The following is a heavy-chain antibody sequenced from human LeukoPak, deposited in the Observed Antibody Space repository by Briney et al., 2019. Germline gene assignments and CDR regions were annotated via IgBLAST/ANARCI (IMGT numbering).Heavy chain of an antibody. J-gene: IGHJ6*03. Sequence: KPSETVSLTCTVSGGSISSYYWSWIRQPPGKGLEWIGYIYYSGSTNYNPSLKSRVTISVDTSKNQFSLKLSSVTAADTAAYYCARALRAYSYGAFGLYYMDAWGKGATVTVSS. V-gene: IGHV4-59*01. CDR1: GGSISSYY. CDR3: ARALRAYSYGAFGLYYMDA. D-gene: IGHD5-18*01. CDR2: IYYSGST.